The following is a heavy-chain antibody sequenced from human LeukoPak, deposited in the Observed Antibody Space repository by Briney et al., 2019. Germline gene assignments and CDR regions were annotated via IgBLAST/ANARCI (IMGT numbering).Heavy chain of an antibody. CDR3: ARDPEWELGGNADAFDI. CDR2: ISSSSSYI. CDR1: GFTFSSYS. V-gene: IGHV3-21*01. Sequence: GGSLRLSCAASGFTFSSYSMNWVRQAPGKGLEWVSSISSSSSYIYYADSVKGRFTISRDNAKNSLYLQMNSLRAEDTAVYYCARDPEWELGGNADAFDIWGQGTMVTVSS. J-gene: IGHJ3*02. D-gene: IGHD1-26*01.